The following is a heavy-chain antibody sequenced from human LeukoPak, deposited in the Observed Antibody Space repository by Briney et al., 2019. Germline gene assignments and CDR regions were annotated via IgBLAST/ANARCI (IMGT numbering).Heavy chain of an antibody. D-gene: IGHD2-15*01. CDR3: TTETGYCSGGSCYWIH. CDR1: GFTFGDYA. V-gene: IGHV3-49*03. J-gene: IGHJ4*02. Sequence: GGSLRLSCTASGFTFGDYAMSWFRQAPGKGLEWVGFIRSKAYGGTTEYAASVKGRFTISRDDSKNTLYLQMNSLKTEDTAVYYCTTETGYCSGGSCYWIHWGQGTLVTVSS. CDR2: IRSKAYGGTT.